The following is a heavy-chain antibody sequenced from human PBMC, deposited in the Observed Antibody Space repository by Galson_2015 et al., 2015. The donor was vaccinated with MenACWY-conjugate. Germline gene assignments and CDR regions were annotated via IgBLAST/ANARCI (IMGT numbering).Heavy chain of an antibody. Sequence: SETLSLTCTVSGGSISSYYWSWIRQPPGKGLEWIGYIYYSGSTNYNPSLKNRVTISVDTSKNQFSLKLSSVTAADTAVYYCARRPGGVGAPDYWGQGTLVTVSS. D-gene: IGHD2-15*01. V-gene: IGHV4-59*08. CDR2: IYYSGST. J-gene: IGHJ4*02. CDR1: GGSISSYY. CDR3: ARRPGGVGAPDY.